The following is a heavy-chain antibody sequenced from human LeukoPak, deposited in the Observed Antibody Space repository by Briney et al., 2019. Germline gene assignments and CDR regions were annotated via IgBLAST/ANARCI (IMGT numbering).Heavy chain of an antibody. CDR3: ARDAGQQPHDY. V-gene: IGHV3-7*05. CDR1: GFTFSSYW. J-gene: IGHJ4*02. CDR2: IKQDGSEK. Sequence: GGSLRLSCAASGFTFSSYWMSWVRQAPGKGLEWVANIKQDGSEKYYVDSVKGRITISRDNAKNSLSLQMSSLRAEDTAVYYCARDAGQQPHDYWGQGTLVTVSS. D-gene: IGHD6-13*01.